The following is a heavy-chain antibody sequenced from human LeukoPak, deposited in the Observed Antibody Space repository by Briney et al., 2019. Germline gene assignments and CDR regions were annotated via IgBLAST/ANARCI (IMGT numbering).Heavy chain of an antibody. D-gene: IGHD5-24*01. CDR3: AKDDAWLQYNY. J-gene: IGHJ4*02. CDR2: ISGSGDTT. Sequence: PGGSLRLSCAASGFTFSIHGMNWVRQAPGKGLEWVSGISGSGDTTYYADSVKGRFTISRDNSKNTLYLQMNSLRVEDTAVFYCAKDDAWLQYNYWGQGTLVTVSS. CDR1: GFTFSIHG. V-gene: IGHV3-23*01.